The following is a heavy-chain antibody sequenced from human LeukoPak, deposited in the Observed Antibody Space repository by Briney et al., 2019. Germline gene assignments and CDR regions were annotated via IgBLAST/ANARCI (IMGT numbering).Heavy chain of an antibody. Sequence: GGSLRLSCAPSGFTFSSFAMNWVRQAPGKGLEWVSAISGSGGSTYYADSVKGRFTISRDNSKNTLYLQMNSLRAEDTAVYYCANPGIAVAGSEDYWGQGTLVTVSS. CDR1: GFTFSSFA. CDR3: ANPGIAVAGSEDY. D-gene: IGHD6-19*01. J-gene: IGHJ4*02. CDR2: ISGSGGST. V-gene: IGHV3-23*01.